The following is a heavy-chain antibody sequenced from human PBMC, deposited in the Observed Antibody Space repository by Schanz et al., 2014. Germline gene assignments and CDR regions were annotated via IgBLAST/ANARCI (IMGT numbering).Heavy chain of an antibody. CDR1: GYTFTSYG. CDR2: ISVYTGNT. V-gene: IGHV1-18*01. CDR3: AKAEYDILTDSYSRLDP. J-gene: IGHJ5*02. Sequence: QVQLVQSGAEVKKPGASVKVSCKASGYTFTSYGISWVRQAPGQGLEWMGWISVYTGNTKYGQKVQGRVTMTADTSTNAAYMELRSLRADDTAVYYGAKAEYDILTDSYSRLDPWGQGTLGTVSS. D-gene: IGHD3-9*01.